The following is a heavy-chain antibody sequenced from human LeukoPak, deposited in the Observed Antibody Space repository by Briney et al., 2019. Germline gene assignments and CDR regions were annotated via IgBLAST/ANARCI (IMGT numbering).Heavy chain of an antibody. CDR3: ARNYYDSSGYHQFPFDY. J-gene: IGHJ4*02. V-gene: IGHV1-69*13. CDR2: IIPIFGTA. D-gene: IGHD3-22*01. Sequence: SVKVSCKASGGTFSSYAISWVRQAPGQGLERMGGIIPIFGTANYAQKFQGRVTITADESTSTAYMELSSLRSEDTAVYYCARNYYDSSGYHQFPFDYWGQGTLVTVSS. CDR1: GGTFSSYA.